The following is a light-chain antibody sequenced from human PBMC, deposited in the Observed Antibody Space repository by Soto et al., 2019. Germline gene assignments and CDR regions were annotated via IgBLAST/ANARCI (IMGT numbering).Light chain of an antibody. V-gene: IGLV2-14*03. CDR3: SSYTSSSTLL. CDR1: SSDVGTYNY. Sequence: QSALTQPASVSGSPGQSITISCTGTSSDVGTYNYVSWYQHHPGKAPKLRIYDVSNRPSGVSNRFSGSKSGNTASLTISGLQAEDEADYYCSSYTSSSTLLFGGGTKLTVL. J-gene: IGLJ2*01. CDR2: DVS.